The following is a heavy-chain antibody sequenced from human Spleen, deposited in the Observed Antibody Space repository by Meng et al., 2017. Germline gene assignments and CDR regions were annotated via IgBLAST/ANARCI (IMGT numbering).Heavy chain of an antibody. J-gene: IGHJ4*02. CDR2: TYYRSKWYN. CDR3: AREGVYFYDSSGYFDY. D-gene: IGHD3-22*01. CDR1: GDSVSSNSAA. V-gene: IGHV6-1*02. Sequence: HHAGPGLVKPSQTLSLTCAISGDSVSSNSAAWNWIRQSPSRGLEWLGRTYYRSKWYNDYAVSVKGRITINPDTSKNQFSLQLNSVTPEDTAVYFCAREGVYFYDSSGYFDYWGQGTLVTVSS.